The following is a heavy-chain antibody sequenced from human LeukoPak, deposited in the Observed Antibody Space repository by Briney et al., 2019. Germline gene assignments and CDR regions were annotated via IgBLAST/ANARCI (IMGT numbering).Heavy chain of an antibody. CDR1: GYSFNSYW. Sequence: PGESLKISCKGSGYSFNSYWIGWVRQMPGKGLEWMGIIYPGESDTRYSPSLQGQVTISVDKSISTAYLQWSSLRASDSAMYYCARPLQVGFSSSLRYWGQGTLVTVSS. D-gene: IGHD6-13*01. V-gene: IGHV5-51*01. CDR2: IYPGESDT. CDR3: ARPLQVGFSSSLRY. J-gene: IGHJ4*02.